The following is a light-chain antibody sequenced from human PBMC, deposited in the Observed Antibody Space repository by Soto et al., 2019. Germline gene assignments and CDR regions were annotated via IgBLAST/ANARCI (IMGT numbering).Light chain of an antibody. CDR2: SNN. CDR1: SSNIGSNT. Sequence: QSVLTQPPSASGTHGQRVTISCSGSSSNIGSNTVNWYQQLPGSAPRLLMYSNNKRPSGVPDRFSGSKSGTSAPLAISGLQSEDEADYYCSTWDDSLNGVVFGGGTKLTVL. CDR3: STWDDSLNGVV. J-gene: IGLJ2*01. V-gene: IGLV1-44*01.